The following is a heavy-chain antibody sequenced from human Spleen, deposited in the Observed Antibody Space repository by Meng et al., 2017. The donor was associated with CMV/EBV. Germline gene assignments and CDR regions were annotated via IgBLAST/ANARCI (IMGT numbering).Heavy chain of an antibody. CDR2: ISAKNGNT. D-gene: IGHD6-13*01. CDR1: RYTFNTYG. J-gene: IGHJ4*02. V-gene: IGHV1-18*01. Sequence: KASRYTFNTYGINWVRQAPGQGLEWMGWISAKNGNTKYAQKLQGRVTMTTDTSTSTAYMELRSLRFDDTAVYYCMRDLYSSSSDYFDYWGQGTLVTVSS. CDR3: MRDLYSSSSDYFDY.